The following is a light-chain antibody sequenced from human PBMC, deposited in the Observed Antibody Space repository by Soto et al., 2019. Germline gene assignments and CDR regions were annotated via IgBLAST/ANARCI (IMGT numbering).Light chain of an antibody. Sequence: EIVMAQSPATLSVSPGERATLSCRASQSVGTNLAWFQQKPGQAPRLLIYGTSTRATGIPARFSGSGSGTEFTLTLSSLQSEDFAVYYCQQRSNWITFGQGTRLEIK. CDR1: QSVGTN. J-gene: IGKJ5*01. CDR2: GTS. V-gene: IGKV3-15*01. CDR3: QQRSNWIT.